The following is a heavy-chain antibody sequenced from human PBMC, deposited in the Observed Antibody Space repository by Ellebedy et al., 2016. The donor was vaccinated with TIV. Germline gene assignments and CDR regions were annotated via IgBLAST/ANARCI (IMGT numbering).Heavy chain of an antibody. CDR3: ARDEFRDWYFDL. Sequence: PGGSLRLSCAASGFTFSSYGMHWVRQAPGKGLEWVAVIWFDGSNKYFPDSVKGRFTISRDNSKNTLYLQMNSLRAEDTAVYYCARDEFRDWYFDLWGRGTLVTVSS. D-gene: IGHD3-10*01. CDR1: GFTFSSYG. V-gene: IGHV3-33*01. J-gene: IGHJ2*01. CDR2: IWFDGSNK.